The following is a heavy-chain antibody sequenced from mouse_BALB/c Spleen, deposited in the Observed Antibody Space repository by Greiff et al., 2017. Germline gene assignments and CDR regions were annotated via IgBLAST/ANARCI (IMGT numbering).Heavy chain of an antibody. Sequence: EVKLMESGGGLVQPGGSLRLSCATSGFTFTDYYMSWVRQPPGKALEWLGFIRNKANGYTTEYSASVKGRFTISRDNSQSILYLQMNTLRAEDSATYYCARAPYYRYDEGFAYWGQGTLVTVSA. V-gene: IGHV7-3*02. CDR3: ARAPYYRYDEGFAY. CDR1: GFTFTDYY. J-gene: IGHJ3*01. D-gene: IGHD2-14*01. CDR2: IRNKANGYTT.